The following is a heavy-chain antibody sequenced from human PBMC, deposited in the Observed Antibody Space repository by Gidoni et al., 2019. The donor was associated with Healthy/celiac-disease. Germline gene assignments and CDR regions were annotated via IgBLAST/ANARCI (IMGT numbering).Heavy chain of an antibody. CDR3: ARAYCGGDCYPPTSYYYYYYGMDV. Sequence: QLQLQESGPGLVKPSETLSLTCTVSGGSISSSSYYWGWIRQPPGKGLEWIGSIYYSGSTYYNPSLKSRVTISVDTSKNQFSLKLSSVTAADTAVYYCARAYCGGDCYPPTSYYYYYYGMDVWGQGTTVTVSS. V-gene: IGHV4-39*01. D-gene: IGHD2-21*02. CDR2: IYYSGST. J-gene: IGHJ6*02. CDR1: GGSISSSSYY.